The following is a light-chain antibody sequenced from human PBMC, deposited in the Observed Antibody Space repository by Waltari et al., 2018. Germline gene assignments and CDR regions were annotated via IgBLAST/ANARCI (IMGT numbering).Light chain of an antibody. V-gene: IGLV3-1*01. CDR2: QDD. J-gene: IGLJ3*02. CDR3: QAWDNSAVV. Sequence: SYELTQPPSLSVSPGQTASITCSGSKLGNSYVSWYQQRPGQSPILLIYQDDKRPSDIPARFSGSNSGNTATLTISATQSMDESVYYCQAWDNSAVVFGGGTMLTVL. CDR1: KLGNSY.